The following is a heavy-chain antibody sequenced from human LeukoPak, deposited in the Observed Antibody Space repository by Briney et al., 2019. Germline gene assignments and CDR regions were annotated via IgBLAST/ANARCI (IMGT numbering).Heavy chain of an antibody. V-gene: IGHV1-69*06. Sequence: SVKVSCKASGGTFSSYAISWVRQAPGQGLEWMGGIIPIFGTANYAQKFQGRVTITADKSTSTAYMELSSLRSEDTAVYYCARAPYYDILTGYYTYFDYWGQGTLVTVSS. CDR1: GGTFSSYA. J-gene: IGHJ4*02. CDR3: ARAPYYDILTGYYTYFDY. D-gene: IGHD3-9*01. CDR2: IIPIFGTA.